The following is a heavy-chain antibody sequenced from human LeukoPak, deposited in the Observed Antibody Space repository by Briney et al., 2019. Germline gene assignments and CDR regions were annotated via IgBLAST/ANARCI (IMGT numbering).Heavy chain of an antibody. CDR1: GGPISSSDYY. CDR3: ARKPICGSGRHWYYFDN. J-gene: IGHJ4*02. D-gene: IGHD3-10*01. V-gene: IGHV4-39*01. Sequence: PSETLSLTCTVSGGPISSSDYYWGWIRQPPGKGLEWLASIFYSGNTYYNPSLRSRVTISVDTSKNQFSLKLSSVTAADTAIHASARKPICGSGRHWYYFDNWGQGTLVTVSS. CDR2: IFYSGNT.